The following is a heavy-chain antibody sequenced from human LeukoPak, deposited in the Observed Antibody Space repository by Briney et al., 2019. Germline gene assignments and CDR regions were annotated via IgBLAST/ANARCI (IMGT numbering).Heavy chain of an antibody. CDR2: ISAYNGNT. D-gene: IGHD3-22*01. J-gene: IGHJ4*02. Sequence: ASVKVSCKDSGYTFTSYGISLVRQAPGQGLEWMGWISAYNGNTNYAQKLQGRVTMTTDTSTSTAYMELRSLRSDDTAVYYCARAHGYDSSGYSEAYFDYWGQGTLVTVSS. CDR1: GYTFTSYG. V-gene: IGHV1-18*01. CDR3: ARAHGYDSSGYSEAYFDY.